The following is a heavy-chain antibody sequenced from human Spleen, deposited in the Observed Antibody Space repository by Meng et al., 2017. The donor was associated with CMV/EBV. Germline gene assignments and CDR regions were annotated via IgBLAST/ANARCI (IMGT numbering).Heavy chain of an antibody. J-gene: IGHJ4*02. CDR1: GVSFSSYS. CDR2: ISSSSSYI. Sequence: EVQLVESGGGLVKPGGSLRLSCAASGVSFSSYSMNWVRQAPGKGLEWVSSISSSSSYIYYADSVKGRFTISRDNAKNSLYLQMNSLRAEDTAVYYCAREGGLTPLDYWGQGTLVTVSS. CDR3: AREGGLTPLDY. V-gene: IGHV3-21*01. D-gene: IGHD3/OR15-3a*01.